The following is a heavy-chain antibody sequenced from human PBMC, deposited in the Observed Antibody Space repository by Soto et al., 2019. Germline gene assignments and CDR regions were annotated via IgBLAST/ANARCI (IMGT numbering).Heavy chain of an antibody. CDR3: ARRNTVHNPYYYYGMDV. CDR2: MNPNTGNS. J-gene: IGHJ6*02. V-gene: IGHV1-8*01. CDR1: GYTFTSYD. D-gene: IGHD4-4*01. Sequence: ASVKVSCKASGYTFTSYDIYWVRQATGQGLEWMGCMNPNTGNSAYAQNFQGRVTITADESTSTAYMALSSLRSEETAVYYCARRNTVHNPYYYYGMDVGGQGTTVKVSS.